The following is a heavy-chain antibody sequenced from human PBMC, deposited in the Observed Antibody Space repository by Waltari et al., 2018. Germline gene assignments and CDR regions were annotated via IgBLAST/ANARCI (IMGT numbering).Heavy chain of an antibody. Sequence: EGHLLESGGGLVQPGGSLRLSCVASGFTFINYAMSWVRQAPGKGVEWVSGISDSGVVTKYADSVKGRVTVSRDNSKNTLYLQLNSLRAEDTAVYYCARHLYSIDYLELDNWGQGTLVTVSS. CDR1: GFTFINYA. J-gene: IGHJ4*02. D-gene: IGHD3-22*01. CDR3: ARHLYSIDYLELDN. CDR2: ISDSGVVT. V-gene: IGHV3-23*01.